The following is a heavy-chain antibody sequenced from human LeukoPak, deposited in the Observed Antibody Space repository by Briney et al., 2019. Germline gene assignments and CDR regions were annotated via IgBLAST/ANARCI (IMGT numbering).Heavy chain of an antibody. CDR1: GFAFSSNW. J-gene: IGHJ4*02. CDR3: VRDLGGRSGH. V-gene: IGHV3-74*01. D-gene: IGHD1-26*01. CDR2: INEDGSTT. Sequence: GGSLRLSCAASGFAFSSNWMHWVRQAPGKGPVWVSRINEDGSTTNYADSVKGRSTIFRDNAKNTLYLQMNSLRAEDMAVYYCVRDLGGRSGHWGQGTLVTVSS.